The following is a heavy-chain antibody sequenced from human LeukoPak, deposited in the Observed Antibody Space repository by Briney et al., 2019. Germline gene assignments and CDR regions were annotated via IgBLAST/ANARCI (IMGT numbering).Heavy chain of an antibody. CDR2: ISYDGSNK. J-gene: IGHJ6*02. CDR1: GFTFSSYG. D-gene: IGHD1-26*01. V-gene: IGHV3-30*18. CDR3: AKRNSGTYRGGMDV. Sequence: GGSLRLSCVASGFTFSSYGMHWVRQAPGKGLEWVAVISYDGSNKYYADSVKGRFTISRDNSKNTLYLQMNSLRAEDTAVYYCAKRNSGTYRGGMDVWGQGTTVTVSS.